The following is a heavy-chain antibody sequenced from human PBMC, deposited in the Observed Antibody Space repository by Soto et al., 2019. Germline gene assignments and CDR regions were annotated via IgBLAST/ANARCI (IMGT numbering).Heavy chain of an antibody. CDR3: ARDCGRYYYGSGSYWMNYYYGMDV. V-gene: IGHV4-34*01. Sequence: PSETLSLTCAVYGGSFSGYYWSWIRQPPGKGLEWIGEINHSGSTNYNPSLKSRVTISVDTSKNQFSLKLSSVTAVDTAVYYCARDCGRYYYGSGSYWMNYYYGMDVWGQGTTVTVSS. D-gene: IGHD3-10*01. CDR1: GGSFSGYY. CDR2: INHSGST. J-gene: IGHJ6*02.